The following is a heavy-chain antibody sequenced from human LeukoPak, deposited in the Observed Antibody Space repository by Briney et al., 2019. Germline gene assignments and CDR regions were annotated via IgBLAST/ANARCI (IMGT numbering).Heavy chain of an antibody. CDR2: INHSGST. J-gene: IGHJ4*02. V-gene: IGHV4-34*01. Sequence: SETLSLTSAVYGGSFSGYYWSCIRHPPRKGLEWIGEINHSGSTNYNPSLKSRVTISVDTSKNQFSLKLSSVTAADTAVYYCARGAVGRKYYNYWGQGTLVTVSS. CDR1: GGSFSGYY. CDR3: ARGAVGRKYYNY. D-gene: IGHD1-26*01.